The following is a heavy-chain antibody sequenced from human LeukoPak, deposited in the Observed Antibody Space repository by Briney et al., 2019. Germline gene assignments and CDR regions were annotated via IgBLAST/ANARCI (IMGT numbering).Heavy chain of an antibody. D-gene: IGHD1-26*01. Sequence: AGGSLRLSCAASGFTFSSYAMHWVRQAPGKGLEWVAVISSDGSKTYYADSVKDRFTISRDNAKNSLYLQMNSLRAEDTAVYYCARVGGSYGYYYYYMDVWGKGTTVTVSS. CDR3: ARVGGSYGYYYYYMDV. V-gene: IGHV3-30-3*01. CDR2: ISSDGSKT. J-gene: IGHJ6*03. CDR1: GFTFSSYA.